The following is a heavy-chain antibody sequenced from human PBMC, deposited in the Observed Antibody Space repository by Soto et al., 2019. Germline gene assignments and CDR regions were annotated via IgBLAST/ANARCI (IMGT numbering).Heavy chain of an antibody. J-gene: IGHJ4*02. D-gene: IGHD3-16*01. V-gene: IGHV3-30-3*01. CDR2: MSYDGSDK. Sequence: QIQLVESGGGVVQPGRSLRLSCAASGFTFSTYAMHWARQAPGKGLEWVAVMSYDGSDKYYADSVKGRFTISRDNSKNTLYLEMNSLRAEDTAVYYCARDGGADWGQGTLVTVSP. CDR3: ARDGGAD. CDR1: GFTFSTYA.